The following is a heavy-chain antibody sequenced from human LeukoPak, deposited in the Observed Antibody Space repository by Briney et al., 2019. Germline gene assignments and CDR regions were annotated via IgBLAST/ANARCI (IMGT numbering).Heavy chain of an antibody. CDR2: ISDSGDST. Sequence: GGSLRLSCAVSGFTFSSYAMNWVRQAPGKGLEWVSTISDSGDSTSYADSVKGRFTISRDNSKNTLFLQMDSLGAEDTALYYCAKGVLYRNLYYGMDVWGQGTTVTVSS. CDR3: AKGVLYRNLYYGMDV. D-gene: IGHD3-3*01. CDR1: GFTFSSYA. J-gene: IGHJ6*02. V-gene: IGHV3-23*01.